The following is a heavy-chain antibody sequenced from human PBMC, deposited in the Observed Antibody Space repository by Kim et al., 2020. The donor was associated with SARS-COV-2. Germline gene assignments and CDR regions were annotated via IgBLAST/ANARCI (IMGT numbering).Heavy chain of an antibody. D-gene: IGHD6-19*01. Sequence: KFQGRVTITADESTSTAYMELSSLRSEDTAVYYCARSGSGRPFYYYGMDVWGQGTTVTVSS. CDR3: ARSGSGRPFYYYGMDV. V-gene: IGHV1-69*01. J-gene: IGHJ6*02.